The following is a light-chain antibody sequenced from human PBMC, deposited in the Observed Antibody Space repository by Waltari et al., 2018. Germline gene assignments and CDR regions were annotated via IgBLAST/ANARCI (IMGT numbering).Light chain of an antibody. CDR2: DVS. Sequence: QSALTQPASVSGSPGQSITISCTGTSSDVGGYNYVSWYQQHPGKAPKLIIFDVSDRRSGVSNRFSGSKSGNTASLTISGRQAEEEADYYCSSDIGSSTLELCGGGTSLTVL. CDR3: SSDIGSSTLEL. CDR1: SSDVGGYNY. J-gene: IGLJ2*01. V-gene: IGLV2-14*03.